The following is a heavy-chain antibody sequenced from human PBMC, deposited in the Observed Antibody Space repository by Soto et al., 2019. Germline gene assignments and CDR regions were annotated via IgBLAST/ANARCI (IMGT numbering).Heavy chain of an antibody. J-gene: IGHJ4*02. V-gene: IGHV3-30*18. CDR3: AKVGHIAVVTAWFDY. D-gene: IGHD2-21*02. Sequence: QVQLVESGGGLVQPGRSLRLSCEGSGFTFSKYGMHWVRQAPGKGLEWVAVMSSDGRNEYYADSVKGRFTITRDNSNSTLYLQMSSLSPEYTAVYYFAKVGHIAVVTAWFDYWGQGTLVTVSS. CDR2: MSSDGRNE. CDR1: GFTFSKYG.